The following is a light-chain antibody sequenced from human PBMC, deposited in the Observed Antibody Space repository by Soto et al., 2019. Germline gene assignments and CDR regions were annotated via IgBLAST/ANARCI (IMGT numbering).Light chain of an antibody. CDR2: HAS. V-gene: IGKV3-20*01. CDR3: QQYGSSPVT. Sequence: EIVLTQSPGTLSLSLGERATLSCRASQSVSNSYLAWYQQKPGQAPRLLIYHASSRATGIPHRFSGSGSGTDFTLTISRLEPEDFAVYYCQQYGSSPVTFGQGTKLEIK. J-gene: IGKJ2*01. CDR1: QSVSNSY.